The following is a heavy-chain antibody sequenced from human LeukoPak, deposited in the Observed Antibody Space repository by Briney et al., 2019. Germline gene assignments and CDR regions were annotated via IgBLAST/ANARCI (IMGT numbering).Heavy chain of an antibody. CDR1: KFTFSTFS. CDR2: ISGSGGST. Sequence: GGSLRLSCAASKFTFSTFSMSWVRQAPGKRLEWVSAISGSGGSTYYADSVKGRFTISRDNSKNTLYLQMNSLRAEDTAVYYCAKSISSSWYWFDCWGQGTLVTVSS. J-gene: IGHJ4*02. D-gene: IGHD6-13*01. V-gene: IGHV3-23*01. CDR3: AKSISSSWYWFDC.